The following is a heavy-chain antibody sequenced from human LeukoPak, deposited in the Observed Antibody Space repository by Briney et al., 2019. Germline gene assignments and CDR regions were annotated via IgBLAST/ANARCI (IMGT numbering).Heavy chain of an antibody. V-gene: IGHV1-18*01. J-gene: IGHJ5*02. Sequence: GASVQVSCKASGYTFTGYGISWVRQAPGQGLAWVGWISAYKGNKHYAHKLRGRVTNTTDTPTRKPHMSLRSLGSDDTAVYYCARDLNWFDPWGQGTLVTVSS. CDR1: GYTFTGYG. CDR3: ARDLNWFDP. CDR2: ISAYKGNK.